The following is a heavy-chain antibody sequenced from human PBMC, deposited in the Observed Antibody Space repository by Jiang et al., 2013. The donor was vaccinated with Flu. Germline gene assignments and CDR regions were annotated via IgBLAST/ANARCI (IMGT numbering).Heavy chain of an antibody. CDR1: GFSLSTGGMC. J-gene: IGHJ6*02. V-gene: IGHV2-70*01. Sequence: KPTQTLTLTCTFSGFSLSTGGMCVSWIRQPPGKALEWLALIDWDDDKYYSTSLKTRLTISKDTSKNQVVLTMTNMDPVDTATYYCARFLRYDILTGYGHYGMDVWGQGTTVTVSS. CDR2: IDWDDDK. CDR3: ARFLRYDILTGYGHYGMDV. D-gene: IGHD3-9*01.